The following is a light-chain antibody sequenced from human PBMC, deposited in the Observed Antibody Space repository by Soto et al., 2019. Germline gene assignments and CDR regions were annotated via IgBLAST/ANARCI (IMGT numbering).Light chain of an antibody. CDR1: SSDVGAYNY. Sequence: QSALTQPASVSGSPGQSITISCTGTSSDVGAYNYVSWYQQHPGKAPKLMIYDVSNRPSGVSNRFSGSKSGNAASLTISGLQAEDEADYYCSSYTSSTPVVFGGGTKFTVL. V-gene: IGLV2-14*01. J-gene: IGLJ2*01. CDR3: SSYTSSTPVV. CDR2: DVS.